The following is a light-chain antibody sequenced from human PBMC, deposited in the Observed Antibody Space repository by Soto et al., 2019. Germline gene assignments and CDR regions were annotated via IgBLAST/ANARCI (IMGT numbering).Light chain of an antibody. CDR3: GTWDSSLSAV. V-gene: IGLV1-51*01. CDR2: DNN. J-gene: IGLJ2*01. CDR1: SSNIGNNY. Sequence: QSVLTQPPSVSAAPGQKVTISCSGSSSNIGNNYVSWYQQLPGTAPKLLIYDNNKRPSGIPDRFSGSKSGTSATLGITGLQTWYEADYYCGTWDSSLSAVFGGGTQLTVL.